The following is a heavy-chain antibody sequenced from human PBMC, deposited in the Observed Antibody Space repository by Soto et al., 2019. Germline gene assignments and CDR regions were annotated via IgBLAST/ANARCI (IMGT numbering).Heavy chain of an antibody. V-gene: IGHV3-48*01. D-gene: IGHD5-12*01. CDR3: ASQSSEWLLFAS. Sequence: GVSLRLSRAASGFTFRNHSMNWVRQAPGKGLEWVSYISSSSSTIYYADSVKGRFTISRDNAKNSLYLQMNSLRAEDTAVYYCASQSSEWLLFASWGQGTLVTVSS. J-gene: IGHJ4*02. CDR2: ISSSSSTI. CDR1: GFTFRNHS.